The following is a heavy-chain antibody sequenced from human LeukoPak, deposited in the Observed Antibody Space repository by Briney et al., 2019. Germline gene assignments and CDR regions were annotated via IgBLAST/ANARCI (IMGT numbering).Heavy chain of an antibody. D-gene: IGHD5-18*01. CDR1: GFAFSNYG. CDR3: ARHLSGVTGYTYGRGIDY. CDR2: ITGSGVTT. Sequence: GGSLRLSCAASGFAFSNYGINWVRQAPGKGLEWVSGITGSGVTTYYADSVKGRFTISRDNSKNTVYLQMDSLRAEDTAVYYCARHLSGVTGYTYGRGIDYWGQGTLVTVSS. J-gene: IGHJ4*02. V-gene: IGHV3-23*01.